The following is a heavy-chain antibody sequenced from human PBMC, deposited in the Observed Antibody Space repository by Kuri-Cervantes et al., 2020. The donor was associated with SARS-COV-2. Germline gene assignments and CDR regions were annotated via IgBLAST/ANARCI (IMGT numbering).Heavy chain of an antibody. CDR1: GYSFTSYW. V-gene: IGHV5-51*01. CDR2: IYPGDSDT. D-gene: IGHD6-19*01. CDR3: ARGIRAPLYSSGWYSN. J-gene: IGHJ4*02. Sequence: GESLKISCKGSGYSFTSYWIGWVRQMPGKGLEWMGIIYPGDSDTRYSPSFQGQVTISADKSISTAYMEQSSLRSEDTAVYYCARGIRAPLYSSGWYSNWGQGTLVTVSS.